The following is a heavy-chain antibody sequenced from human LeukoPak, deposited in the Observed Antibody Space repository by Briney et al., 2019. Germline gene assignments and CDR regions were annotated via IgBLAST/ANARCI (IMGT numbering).Heavy chain of an antibody. CDR3: ARGFVVVAGPYGMDV. J-gene: IGHJ6*02. CDR2: INPSGGST. D-gene: IGHD2-15*01. CDR1: GYTFTSYY. V-gene: IGHV1-46*01. Sequence: ASVKVSCKASGYTFTSYYMHWVRQAPGQGLEWMGIINPSGGSTSYAQKFQGRVTMTRDTSTSTVYMELSGLRSEDTAVYYCARGFVVVAGPYGMDVWGQGTTVTVSS.